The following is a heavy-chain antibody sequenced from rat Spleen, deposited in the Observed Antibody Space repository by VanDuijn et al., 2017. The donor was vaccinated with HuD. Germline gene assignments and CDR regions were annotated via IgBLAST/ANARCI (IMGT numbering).Heavy chain of an antibody. Sequence: EVQLVESGGGLVQPGRSLKLSCAASGFTFSDYYMAWVRQAPKKGLEWVASVTNTGGITYYPDSMKGRFTISRDNAKSTLYLQMNGLRSEDTATYYCTRVGDTRGFAYWGQGTLVTVSS. CDR3: TRVGDTRGFAY. CDR2: VTNTGGIT. V-gene: IGHV5-20*01. J-gene: IGHJ3*01. D-gene: IGHD1-1*01. CDR1: GFTFSDYY.